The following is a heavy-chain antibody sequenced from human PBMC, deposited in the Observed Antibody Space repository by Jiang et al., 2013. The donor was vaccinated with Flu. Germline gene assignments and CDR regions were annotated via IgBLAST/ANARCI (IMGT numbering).Heavy chain of an antibody. J-gene: IGHJ5*02. CDR3: ARVGRIGYGGNWFDP. V-gene: IGHV4-59*01. CDR2: IYYSGST. CDR1: GGSISSYY. D-gene: IGHD4-23*01. Sequence: GSGLVKPSETLSLTCTVSGGSISSYYWSWIRQPPGKGLEWIGYIYYSGSTNYNPSLKSRVTISVDTSKNQFSLKLSSVTAADTAVYYCARVGRIGYGGNWFDPWGQGTLVTVSS.